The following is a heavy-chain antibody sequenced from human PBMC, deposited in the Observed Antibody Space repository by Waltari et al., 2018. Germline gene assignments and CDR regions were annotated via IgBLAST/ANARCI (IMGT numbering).Heavy chain of an antibody. CDR2: IYSNGIT. V-gene: IGHV3-23*03. CDR3: AKDRGSIWYGGFDY. Sequence: EVRLLDSGGGLVQPGGSLRLYCAASGFTFSSYAMSWVRQAPGKGLEWVSVIYSNGITYYRDSVKGRFTISRDNSKNTVYLQMNTLRAEDTALYYCAKDRGSIWYGGFDYWGQGTLVSVSS. D-gene: IGHD6-13*01. J-gene: IGHJ4*02. CDR1: GFTFSSYA.